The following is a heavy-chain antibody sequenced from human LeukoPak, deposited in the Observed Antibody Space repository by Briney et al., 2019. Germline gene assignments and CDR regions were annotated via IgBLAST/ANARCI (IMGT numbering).Heavy chain of an antibody. Sequence: PSETLPLTCAVYGGSFSGYYWSWIRQPPGKGLEWIGYIYYSGSTNYNPSLKSRVTISVDTSKNQFSLKLSSVTAADTAVYHCARHGVSRRIQRNYQPRNWYFDLWGRGTLVTVSS. V-gene: IGHV4-59*08. CDR3: ARHGVSRRIQRNYQPRNWYFDL. J-gene: IGHJ2*01. CDR2: IYYSGST. D-gene: IGHD1-7*01. CDR1: GGSFSGYY.